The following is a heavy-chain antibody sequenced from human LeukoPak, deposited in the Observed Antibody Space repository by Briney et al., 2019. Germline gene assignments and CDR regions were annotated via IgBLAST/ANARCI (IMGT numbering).Heavy chain of an antibody. CDR2: INHSGST. CDR1: GGSFSGYY. V-gene: IGHV4-34*01. CDR3: VRGPKYDFWSGYYLGGDAFDI. Sequence: SETLSLTCAVYGGSFSGYYWSWIRQPPGKGLEWIGEINHSGSTNYNPSLKSRVTTSVDTSKNQFSLKLSSVTAADTAVYYCVRGPKYDFWSGYYLGGDAFDIWGQGTMVTVSS. J-gene: IGHJ3*02. D-gene: IGHD3-3*01.